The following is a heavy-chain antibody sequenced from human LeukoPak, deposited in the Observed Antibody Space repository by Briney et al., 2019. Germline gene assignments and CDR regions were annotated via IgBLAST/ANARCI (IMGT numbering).Heavy chain of an antibody. V-gene: IGHV4-39*01. J-gene: IGHJ6*03. D-gene: IGHD2-2*01. CDR3: ASTPAASINYYHYYMDV. CDR1: GGSISSSSYY. Sequence: SETLSLTCTVSGGSISSSSYYWGWIRQPPGKGQEWIGSIYYSGSTYYNPSLKSRVTISVDTSKNQFSLKLSSVTAADTAVYYCASTPAASINYYHYYMDVWGKGTTVTVSS. CDR2: IYYSGST.